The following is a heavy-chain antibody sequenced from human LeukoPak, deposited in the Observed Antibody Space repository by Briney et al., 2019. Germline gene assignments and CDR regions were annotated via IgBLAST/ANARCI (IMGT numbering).Heavy chain of an antibody. CDR3: ALHPQDYYDSSGLDY. CDR1: GFPFSTYA. Sequence: GGSLRLSCAASGFPFSTYAMSWVRQAPGKGLEWVSAISGSGGSTYYADSVKGRFTISRDNSKNTLYLQMNSLRAEDTAVYYCALHPQDYYDSSGLDYWGQGTLVTVSS. CDR2: ISGSGGST. J-gene: IGHJ4*02. D-gene: IGHD3-22*01. V-gene: IGHV3-23*01.